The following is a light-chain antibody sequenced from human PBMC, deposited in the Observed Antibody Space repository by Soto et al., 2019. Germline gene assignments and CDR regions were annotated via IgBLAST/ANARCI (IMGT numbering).Light chain of an antibody. CDR1: QSISSW. CDR3: LQYNSHSWT. Sequence: DIQMTQSPSTLSASVGDIVTITCRASQSISSWLAWYQHKPGKAPKLLIYKASSLESGVPSRFSGSGSGTEFTLTISTLQPEDFASYYCLQYNSHSWTFGQETKVEMK. J-gene: IGKJ1*01. CDR2: KAS. V-gene: IGKV1-5*03.